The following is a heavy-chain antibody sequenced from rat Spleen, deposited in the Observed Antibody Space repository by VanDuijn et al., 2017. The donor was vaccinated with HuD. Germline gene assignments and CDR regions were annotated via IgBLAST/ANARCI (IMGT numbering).Heavy chain of an antibody. D-gene: IGHD1-2*01. CDR3: ARDYSNYFPYWYFDF. J-gene: IGHJ1*01. CDR1: GFTFSNYD. V-gene: IGHV5S13*01. CDR2: ISTGGGNT. Sequence: EVPLVESGGGLVEPGRSLKLSCSASGFTFSNYDMAWVRQAPTKGLEWIASISTGGGNTYYRDSVKGRFTISRDNAKNTQYLQMDSLRSEDTATYYCARDYSNYFPYWYFDFWGPGTMVTVSS.